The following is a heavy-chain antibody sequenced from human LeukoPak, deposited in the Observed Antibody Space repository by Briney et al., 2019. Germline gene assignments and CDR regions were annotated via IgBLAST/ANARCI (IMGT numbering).Heavy chain of an antibody. Sequence: ASVKVSCKASGGTFSSYAISWVRQAPGQGLEWMGRIIPILGIANYAQKFQGRVTITADKSTSTAYMELSSLRSEDTAVYYCAPEIAVAGAFDIWGQGTMVTVSS. CDR1: GGTFSSYA. D-gene: IGHD6-19*01. CDR3: APEIAVAGAFDI. J-gene: IGHJ3*02. V-gene: IGHV1-69*04. CDR2: IIPILGIA.